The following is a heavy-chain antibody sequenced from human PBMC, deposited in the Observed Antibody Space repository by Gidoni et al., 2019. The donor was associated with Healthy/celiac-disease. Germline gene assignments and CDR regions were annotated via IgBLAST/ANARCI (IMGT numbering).Heavy chain of an antibody. CDR2: IYYSGST. V-gene: IGHV4-31*03. Sequence: QVQLQESGPGLVKPSQTLSLTCTVPGGSISSGGYYWSWIRQHPGKGLEWLGYIYYSGSTYYNPSLKSRVTISVDTSKNQFSLKLSSVTAADTAVYYCARELQELERRIDYWGQGTLVTVSS. J-gene: IGHJ4*02. CDR3: ARELQELERRIDY. D-gene: IGHD1-1*01. CDR1: GGSISSGGYY.